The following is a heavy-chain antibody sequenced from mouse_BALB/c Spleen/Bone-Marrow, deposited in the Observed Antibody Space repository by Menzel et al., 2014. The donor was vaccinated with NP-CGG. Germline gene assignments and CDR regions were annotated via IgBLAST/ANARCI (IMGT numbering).Heavy chain of an antibody. V-gene: IGHV5-9-2*01. J-gene: IGHJ3*01. CDR1: GFTFSSYG. D-gene: IGHD1-1*01. CDR3: AAITTVAY. CDR2: ISGGDTYT. Sequence: EVMLVESGGGLVKPGGSLKLSCAASGFTFSSYGMSWVRRTPEKRLEWVATISGGDTYTYYPDSVRGRFTISRDNAKNNLYLQMSSLRSEDTALYYCAAITTVAYWGRGTLVTVSA.